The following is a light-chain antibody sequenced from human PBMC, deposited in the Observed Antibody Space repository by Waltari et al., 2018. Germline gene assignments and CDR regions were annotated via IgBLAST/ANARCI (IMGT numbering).Light chain of an antibody. CDR1: SSDVGSYNY. V-gene: IGLV2-8*01. J-gene: IGLJ2*01. Sequence: QSALTQPPSASGSPGQSVTISCTGTSSDVGSYNYVSWYQQHPGKAPKLMIYEVSKRPSGVPDRFSGSKPGNTASLTVSGLQAEDEADYYCSSYAGRNNIVLFGGGTKLTVL. CDR2: EVS. CDR3: SSYAGRNNIVL.